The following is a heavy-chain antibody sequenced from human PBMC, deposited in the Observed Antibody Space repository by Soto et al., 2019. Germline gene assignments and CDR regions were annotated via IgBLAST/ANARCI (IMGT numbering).Heavy chain of an antibody. CDR2: IYYSGST. Sequence: KPSETLSLTCTVSGGSISSGDYYWSWIRQPPGKGLEWIGYIYYSGSTYYNPSLKSRVTISVDTSKNQFSLKLSSVTAADTAVYCCARVVHYYGSGSYYWFDPWGQGTLVTVSS. CDR3: ARVVHYYGSGSYYWFDP. CDR1: GGSISSGDYY. J-gene: IGHJ5*02. D-gene: IGHD3-10*01. V-gene: IGHV4-30-4*01.